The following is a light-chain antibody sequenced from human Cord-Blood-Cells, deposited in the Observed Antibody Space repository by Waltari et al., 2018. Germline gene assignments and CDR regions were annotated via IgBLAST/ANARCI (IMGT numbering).Light chain of an antibody. CDR2: DVS. J-gene: IGLJ1*01. CDR3: SSYTSSSTLV. V-gene: IGLV2-14*01. CDR1: ISDVGGHNK. Sequence: HSALTQPPSVSGSPGQSITIPSTGNISDVGGHNKVSWYQQHPGKAPKLMIYDVSNRPSGVSNRFSGSKSGNTASLTISGLQAEDEADYYCSSYTSSSTLVFGTGTKVTVL.